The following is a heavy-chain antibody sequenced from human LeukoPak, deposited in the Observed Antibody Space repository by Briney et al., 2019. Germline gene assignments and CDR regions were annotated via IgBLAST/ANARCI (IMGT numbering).Heavy chain of an antibody. CDR2: INPNSGGT. J-gene: IGHJ4*02. V-gene: IGHV1-2*02. CDR3: GRVRRYYDILSKPFDC. CDR1: GYTFSGYY. Sequence: ASVKVSCKASGYTFSGYYMHWVRQAPGQGLEWMGWINPNSGGTNYAQKFQGRVTMTRDTSISTAYMELSRLRSDDTAVYYCGRVRRYYDILSKPFDCWGQGTLVTVSS. D-gene: IGHD3-9*01.